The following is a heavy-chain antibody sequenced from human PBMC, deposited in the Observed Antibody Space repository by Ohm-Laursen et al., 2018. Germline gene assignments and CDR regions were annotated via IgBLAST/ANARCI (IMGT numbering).Heavy chain of an antibody. CDR2: IYYSGST. Sequence: TLSLTCAVSGGSISSGGYYWSWIRQHPGKGLEWIGYIYYSGSTYYNPSLKSRVTISVDTSKNQFSLKLSSVTAADTAVYYCARDLRHSSIWFDPWGQGTLVTVSS. J-gene: IGHJ5*02. D-gene: IGHD6-19*01. CDR1: GGSISSGGYY. V-gene: IGHV4-31*11. CDR3: ARDLRHSSIWFDP.